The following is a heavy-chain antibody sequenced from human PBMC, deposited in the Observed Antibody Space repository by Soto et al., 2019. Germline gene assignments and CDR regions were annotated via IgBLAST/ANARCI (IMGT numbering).Heavy chain of an antibody. J-gene: IGHJ1*01. Sequence: PGESLQICCKGSGYSFPTNWIGWVRQMPGKGLEWMGVIYPGDSDTRYSPSFQGQVAISADKSINTAYLQWSSLKASDTAMYYCARHSGVAEDGTDWGQGNLVTVSS. V-gene: IGHV5-51*01. CDR2: IYPGDSDT. D-gene: IGHD6-13*01. CDR1: GYSFPTNW. CDR3: ARHSGVAEDGTD.